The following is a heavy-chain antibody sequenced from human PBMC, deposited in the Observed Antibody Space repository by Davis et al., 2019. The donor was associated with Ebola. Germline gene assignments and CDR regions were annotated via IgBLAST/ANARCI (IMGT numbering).Heavy chain of an antibody. CDR3: ARDLVKGYSSSWDGTDY. J-gene: IGHJ4*02. CDR2: IYHSGCT. CDR1: GGSISSSNW. V-gene: IGHV4-4*02. Sequence: GSLRLSCAVSGGSISSSNWWCWVRQPPGKGLEWIGEIYHSGCTNYNPSLKSRVTISVDKSKNQFSLKLSAVTAADTAVYYCARDLVKGYSSSWDGTDYWGQGTLVTVSS. D-gene: IGHD6-13*01.